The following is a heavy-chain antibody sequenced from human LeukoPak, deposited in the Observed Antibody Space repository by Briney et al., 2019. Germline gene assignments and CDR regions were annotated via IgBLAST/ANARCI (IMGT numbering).Heavy chain of an antibody. Sequence: SETLSLTCTVSGGSISSGDYYWSWIRQPPGKGLEWIGYIYYSGSTYYNPSLKSRVTISVDTYKNQFSLKLSSVTAADTAVYYCARAGPPHCSGGSCYSDWGQGTLVTVSS. V-gene: IGHV4-30-4*08. CDR3: ARAGPPHCSGGSCYSD. CDR2: IYYSGST. J-gene: IGHJ4*02. CDR1: GGSISSGDYY. D-gene: IGHD2-15*01.